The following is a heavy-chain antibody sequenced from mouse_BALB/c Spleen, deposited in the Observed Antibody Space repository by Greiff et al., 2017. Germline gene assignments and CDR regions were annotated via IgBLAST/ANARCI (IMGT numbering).Heavy chain of an antibody. CDR3: VAWYEFAY. Sequence: EVKLVESGGGLVQPKGSLKLSCAASGFTFNTYAMNWVRQAPGKGLEWVARIRSKSNNYATYYADSVKDRFTISRDDSQSMLYLQMNNLKTEDTAMYYCVAWYEFAYWGQGTLVTVSA. V-gene: IGHV10-1*02. D-gene: IGHD2-14*01. CDR1: GFTFNTYA. CDR2: IRSKSNNYAT. J-gene: IGHJ3*01.